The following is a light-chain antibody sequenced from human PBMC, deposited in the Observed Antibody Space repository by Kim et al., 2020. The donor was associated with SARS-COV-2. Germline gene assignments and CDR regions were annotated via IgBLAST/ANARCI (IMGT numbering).Light chain of an antibody. Sequence: SSLSSSVGDRVTITCRASQNIGSYLNWYQHKPGKAPNLLIYVASTLQSGVPSRFSGSGSGTDFTLTISSLQPEDFATYYCQHSHTFGQGTKVEIK. CDR3: QHSHT. J-gene: IGKJ1*01. CDR1: QNIGSY. V-gene: IGKV1-39*01. CDR2: VAS.